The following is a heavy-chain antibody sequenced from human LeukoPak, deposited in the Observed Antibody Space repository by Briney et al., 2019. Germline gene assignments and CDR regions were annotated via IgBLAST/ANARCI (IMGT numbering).Heavy chain of an antibody. Sequence: GGSLRLSCAAPGFTFDDYGMSWVRQAPGKGLEWISGVNWNGGSTGYADSVKGRFTISRDNAKNSLYLQMNSLRAEDTALYYCARRSYSSGWYDYWGQGTLVTVSS. CDR2: VNWNGGST. J-gene: IGHJ4*02. CDR1: GFTFDDYG. D-gene: IGHD6-19*01. CDR3: ARRSYSSGWYDY. V-gene: IGHV3-20*04.